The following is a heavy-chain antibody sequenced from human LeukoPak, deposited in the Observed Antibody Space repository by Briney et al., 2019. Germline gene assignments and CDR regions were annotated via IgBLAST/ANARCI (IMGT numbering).Heavy chain of an antibody. CDR2: IYSGGST. CDR1: GFSVSSSY. V-gene: IGHV3-66*01. J-gene: IGHJ3*02. Sequence: GGSLRLSCAASGFSVSSSYMSWVRQAPGKGLEWVSLIYSGGSTYYADSVKGRFTISRDNSKNTMFLQMNSLRDEDTAVYYCARGQNYYGSGSQTFDIWGQGTMVTVSS. D-gene: IGHD3-10*01. CDR3: ARGQNYYGSGSQTFDI.